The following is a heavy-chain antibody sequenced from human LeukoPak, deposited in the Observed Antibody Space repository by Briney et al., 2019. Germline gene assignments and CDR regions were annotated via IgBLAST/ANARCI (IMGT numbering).Heavy chain of an antibody. CDR1: GGTFSSYA. CDR3: ARDRLGATTVGAFDI. V-gene: IGHV1-69*05. CDR2: IIPIFGTA. Sequence: SVKVSRKASGGTFSSYAISWVRQAPGQGLEWMGGIIPIFGTANYAQKFQGRVTITTDESTSTAYMELSSLRAEDTAVYYCARDRLGATTVGAFDIWGQGTMVTVSS. D-gene: IGHD1-26*01. J-gene: IGHJ3*02.